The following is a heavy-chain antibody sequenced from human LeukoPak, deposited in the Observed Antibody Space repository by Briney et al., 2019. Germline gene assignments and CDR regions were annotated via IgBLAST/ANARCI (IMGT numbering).Heavy chain of an antibody. D-gene: IGHD3-22*01. CDR3: ARDGSEYYYDSSGFDP. V-gene: IGHV3-30*03. CDR2: ISYDGSNR. CDR1: GFTFSSYG. J-gene: IGHJ5*02. Sequence: PGGSLRLSCAASGFTFSSYGMHWVRQAPGKGLEWVAVISYDGSNRYYADSVKGRFTISRDNAKNSLYLQMNSLRAEDTAVYYCARDGSEYYYDSSGFDPWGQGTLVTVSS.